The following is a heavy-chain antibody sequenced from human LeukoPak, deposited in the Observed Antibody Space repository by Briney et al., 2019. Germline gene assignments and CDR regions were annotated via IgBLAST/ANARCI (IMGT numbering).Heavy chain of an antibody. CDR3: ARQGRYYDSSVFDP. Sequence: SETLSLTCTVSGGSISSYYWSWIRQPPGKGLEWIGYIYYSGSTNYNPSLKSRVTISVDTSKNQFSLKLSSVTAADTAVYYCARQGRYYDSSVFDPWGQGTLVTVSS. CDR2: IYYSGST. D-gene: IGHD3-22*01. V-gene: IGHV4-59*01. J-gene: IGHJ5*02. CDR1: GGSISSYY.